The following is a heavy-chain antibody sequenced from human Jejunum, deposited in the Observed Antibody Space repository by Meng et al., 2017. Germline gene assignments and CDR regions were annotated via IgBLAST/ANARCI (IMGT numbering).Heavy chain of an antibody. CDR2: INHSGST. Sequence: QGQLQQWGAGRVKPAETRSLTSAVHGGSFSGYYWSGIRQSPGKGLEWIGEINHSGSTNYNPSLQSRVTISVDRSKSQFSLELTSVTAADTAVYYCARPAGYSSNWYKYFQHWGLGTLVTVSS. V-gene: IGHV4-34*01. J-gene: IGHJ1*01. CDR1: GGSFSGYY. CDR3: ARPAGYSSNWYKYFQH. D-gene: IGHD6-13*01.